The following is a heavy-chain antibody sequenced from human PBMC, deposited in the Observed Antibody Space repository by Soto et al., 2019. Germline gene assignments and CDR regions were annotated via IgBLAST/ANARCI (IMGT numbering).Heavy chain of an antibody. CDR1: GATLDTFINFG. CDR2: IIPVFGTA. J-gene: IGHJ3*02. Sequence: QVQLVQSGAEVKKPGSSVKVSCKASGATLDTFINFGITWVRRAPGQGLEWMGGIIPVFGTAHYAQKFQGRLTISTAEYTRTAYMELRSLRSEDTAMYYYARGAPTTILVVVCDALQMWGQGTTVTVSS. D-gene: IGHD2-21*01. CDR3: ARGAPTTILVVVCDALQM. V-gene: IGHV1-69*05.